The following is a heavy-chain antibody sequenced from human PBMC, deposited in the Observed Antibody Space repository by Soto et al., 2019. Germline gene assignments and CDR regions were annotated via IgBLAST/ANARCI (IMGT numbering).Heavy chain of an antibody. CDR1: GFTFSSYG. CDR2: IWYDGSNK. CDR3: ARERSSGFGFDY. V-gene: IGHV3-33*01. D-gene: IGHD6-19*01. J-gene: IGHJ4*02. Sequence: QVQLVESGGGVVQPGRSLRLSCAASGFTFSSYGMHWVRQAPGKGLEWVAVIWYDGSNKYYADSVKGRFTISRDNSKNTLYLQMNRLRAEDTAVYYCARERSSGFGFDYWGQGTLVTVSS.